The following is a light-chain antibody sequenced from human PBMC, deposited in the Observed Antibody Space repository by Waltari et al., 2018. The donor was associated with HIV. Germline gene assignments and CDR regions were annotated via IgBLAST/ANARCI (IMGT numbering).Light chain of an antibody. CDR2: DAS. V-gene: IGKV1-39*01. CDR3: QQTYNVPRT. Sequence: DIQMTQSPSSLSASVGDRVTITCRTSQSIGSYLNWFQQKSGKPPKLLIHDASVLELGVPSRFSGSGSGRDFSLIIDGLQQEDFATYYCQQTYNVPRTFGQGT. CDR1: QSIGSY. J-gene: IGKJ1*01.